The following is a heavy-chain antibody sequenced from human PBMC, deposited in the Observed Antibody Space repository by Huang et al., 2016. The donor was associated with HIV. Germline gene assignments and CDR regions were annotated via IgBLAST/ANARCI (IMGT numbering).Heavy chain of an antibody. V-gene: IGHV1-2*02. J-gene: IGHJ4*02. CDR3: SRPTEGLLAF. CDR2: INPHTGDT. CDR1: GYTFIGYF. Sequence: QVQLVQSGAEVKKPGASVKVSCKASGYTFIGYFIHWVRQAPGQGLEWMGWINPHTGDTKYTQNLQGRGTMTRDTSISTAYMDLSRLKSDDTAIYYCSRPTEGLLAFWGQGTLVTVSS. D-gene: IGHD2-15*01.